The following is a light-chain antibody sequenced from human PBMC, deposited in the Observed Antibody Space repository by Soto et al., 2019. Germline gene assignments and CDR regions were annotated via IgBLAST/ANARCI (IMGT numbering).Light chain of an antibody. J-gene: IGKJ4*01. CDR2: DAS. Sequence: IVMTQSPATLSVSPWERATLSCSSSQAISDNLACYQHKPGQPPRLLIYDASTRATGIPARFSGGGSGTEFTLTISSLQSEDFAVYYCQQRSNWPPLTLGGG. V-gene: IGKV3-15*01. CDR1: QAISDN. CDR3: QQRSNWPPLT.